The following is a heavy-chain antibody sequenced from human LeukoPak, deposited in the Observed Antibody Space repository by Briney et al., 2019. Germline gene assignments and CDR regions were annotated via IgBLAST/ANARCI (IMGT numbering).Heavy chain of an antibody. J-gene: IGHJ4*02. D-gene: IGHD4-17*01. CDR1: GLTFGNYG. V-gene: IGHV3-48*04. CDR2: ISSSGSTI. CDR3: TVETGGDYPHFDY. Sequence: GMSLRLSCAASGLTFGNYGMNWVRQAPGKGLEWVSYISSSGSTIYYADSVKGRFTISRDNAKNSLYLQMNSLRAEDTAVYSCTVETGGDYPHFDYWGQGTLVTVSS.